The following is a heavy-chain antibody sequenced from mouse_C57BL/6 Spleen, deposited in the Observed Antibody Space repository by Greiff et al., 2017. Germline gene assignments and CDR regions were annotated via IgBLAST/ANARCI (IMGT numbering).Heavy chain of an antibody. CDR1: GFTFSDYG. CDR3: ARALYYYGQYYFDY. D-gene: IGHD1-1*01. Sequence: EVQLVESGGGLVKPGGSLKLSCAASGFTFSDYGMHWVRQAPEQGLAWVAYISSGSSTIYSADTVKGRFTISRDNAKNTLFLQMTSLRSEDTAMYYCARALYYYGQYYFDYWGQGTTLTVSS. J-gene: IGHJ2*01. V-gene: IGHV5-17*01. CDR2: ISSGSSTI.